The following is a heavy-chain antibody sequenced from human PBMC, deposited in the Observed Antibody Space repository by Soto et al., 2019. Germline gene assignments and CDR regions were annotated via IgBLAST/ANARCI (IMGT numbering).Heavy chain of an antibody. V-gene: IGHV1-8*01. CDR1: GYTFTSYD. CDR3: ARGPGVLRFLEWFSYYYMDV. Sequence: VASVKVSCKASGYTFTSYDINWVRQATGQGLEWMGWMNPNSGNTGYAQKFQGRVTMTRNTSISTACMELSSLRSEDTAVYYCARGPGVLRFLEWFSYYYMDVWGKGTTVTVSS. D-gene: IGHD3-3*01. J-gene: IGHJ6*03. CDR2: MNPNSGNT.